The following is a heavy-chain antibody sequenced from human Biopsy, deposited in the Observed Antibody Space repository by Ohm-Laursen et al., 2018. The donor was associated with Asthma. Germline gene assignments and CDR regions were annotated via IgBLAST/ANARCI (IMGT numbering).Heavy chain of an antibody. Sequence: SSVKVSCKAPGGTSSNFAISWVRQAPGQGLEWLGGVMTVFGTTNYAQKFQGRVTITADESTSTAYMEVTSLRSEDTAIYYCARCQVGYSSGWSLLLKKIYYSGMDVWGQGTAVTVSS. D-gene: IGHD6-19*01. J-gene: IGHJ6*02. CDR2: VMTVFGTT. V-gene: IGHV1-69*01. CDR1: GGTSSNFA. CDR3: ARCQVGYSSGWSLLLKKIYYSGMDV.